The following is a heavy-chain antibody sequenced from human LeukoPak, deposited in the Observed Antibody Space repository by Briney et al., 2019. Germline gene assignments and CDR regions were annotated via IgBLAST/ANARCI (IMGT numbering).Heavy chain of an antibody. Sequence: SETLSLTCTVSGGSISSYYWSWIRQPPGKGLEWIGYIYYSGSTNYNPSLKSRVTISVDTSKNQFSLKLSSVTAADTAVYYCARSASTIKIDYWGQGTLVTVSS. J-gene: IGHJ4*02. D-gene: IGHD3-3*02. V-gene: IGHV4-59*12. CDR1: GGSISSYY. CDR3: ARSASTIKIDY. CDR2: IYYSGST.